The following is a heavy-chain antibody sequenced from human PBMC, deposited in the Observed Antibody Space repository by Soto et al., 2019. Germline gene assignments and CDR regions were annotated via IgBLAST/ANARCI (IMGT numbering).Heavy chain of an antibody. CDR2: IYYSGST. J-gene: IGHJ4*02. CDR1: GGSISSYY. CDR3: ARVRYSSGWKIDY. V-gene: IGHV4-59*01. D-gene: IGHD6-19*01. Sequence: QVQLQESGPGLVKPSETLSLTCTVSGGSISSYYWSWIRQPPGKGLEWIGYIYYSGSTNYNPSLKSRVTISVDTSKNQFSLKLSSVTAADTAVYYCARVRYSSGWKIDYWGQGTLVTVSS.